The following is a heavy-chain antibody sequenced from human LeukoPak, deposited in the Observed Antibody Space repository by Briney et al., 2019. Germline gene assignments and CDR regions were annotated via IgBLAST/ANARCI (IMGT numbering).Heavy chain of an antibody. CDR2: IDPSDSYT. J-gene: IGHJ4*02. CDR3: ARVPYYYDSSGYSRPFDY. V-gene: IGHV5-10-1*01. CDR1: GYSFTSYW. D-gene: IGHD3-22*01. Sequence: GESLKISCKGSGYSFTSYWISWVRQMPEKGLEWMGRIDPSDSYTNYSPSFQGHVTISADKSISTAYLQWSGLKASDTAMYYCARVPYYYDSSGYSRPFDYWGQGTLVTVSS.